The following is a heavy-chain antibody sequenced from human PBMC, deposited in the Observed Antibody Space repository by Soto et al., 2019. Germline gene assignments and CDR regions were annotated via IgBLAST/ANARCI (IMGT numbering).Heavy chain of an antibody. Sequence: ASVKVSCKASRYTFTGYYIHWVRQAPGEGLEWMGWINPNSGGTDYAQKFQGRVTMTRDTSISTAYMELSRLRSDDTAVYHCASNYYDSSGYGYWGQGTLVTVSS. CDR2: INPNSGGT. CDR1: RYTFTGYY. D-gene: IGHD3-22*01. CDR3: ASNYYDSSGYGY. J-gene: IGHJ4*02. V-gene: IGHV1-2*02.